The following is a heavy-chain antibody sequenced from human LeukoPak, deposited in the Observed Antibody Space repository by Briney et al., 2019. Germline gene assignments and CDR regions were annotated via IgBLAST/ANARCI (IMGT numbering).Heavy chain of an antibody. V-gene: IGHV4-59*08. Sequence: PSETLSLTCTVSGGSISSHYWSWIRQPPGKGLEWIGSISYSGSTTYNPSLKGRVTISVDTSKNQFPLMLSSVSAADTAAYYCARRYCSGGSCYSAFDYWGQGTLVAVSS. CDR3: ARRYCSGGSCYSAFDY. CDR2: ISYSGST. CDR1: GGSISSHY. D-gene: IGHD2-15*01. J-gene: IGHJ4*02.